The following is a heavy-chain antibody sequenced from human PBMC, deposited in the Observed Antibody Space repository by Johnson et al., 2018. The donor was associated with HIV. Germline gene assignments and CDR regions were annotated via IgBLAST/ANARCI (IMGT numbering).Heavy chain of an antibody. CDR3: ARDSYDISGQQHDAFDI. J-gene: IGHJ3*02. V-gene: IGHV3-11*04. Sequence: QVQLVESGGGLVKPGGSLRLSCAASGFTFSDYYMSWIRQAPGKGLEWVSYISNSGSSVYYADSVKGRFTISRDNAKNSLYSQMNSLRAEDTAVYYCARDSYDISGQQHDAFDIWGQGTMVTVSS. D-gene: IGHD3-22*01. CDR1: GFTFSDYY. CDR2: ISNSGSSV.